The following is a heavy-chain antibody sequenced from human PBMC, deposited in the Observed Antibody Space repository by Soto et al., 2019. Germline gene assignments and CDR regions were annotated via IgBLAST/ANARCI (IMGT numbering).Heavy chain of an antibody. CDR3: ARDAWTVVRELPISGGLDV. J-gene: IGHJ6*02. CDR1: GGSISSGDYY. Sequence: QVQLQESGPGLVRPSQTLSLTCTVSGGSISSGDYYWSWIRQAPGKGLEWIGYISNSGTAYYNPSLKSRVTISVDTSKNQFSLKLSSVTVADTAVYSCARDAWTVVRELPISGGLDVWGQGTTVTVSS. V-gene: IGHV4-30-4*01. CDR2: ISNSGTA. D-gene: IGHD1-7*01.